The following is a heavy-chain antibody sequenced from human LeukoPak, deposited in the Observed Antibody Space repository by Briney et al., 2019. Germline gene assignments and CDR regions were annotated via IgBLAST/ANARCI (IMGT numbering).Heavy chain of an antibody. CDR1: GFTFSSYS. Sequence: GGSLRLSCAASGFTFSSYSMNWVRQAPGKGLEWVSYISSSSSTIYYADSVKGRFTISRDNAKNSLYLQMNSLRAEDTAVYYCASPIRAAAGTSKDYWGQGTLVTVSS. V-gene: IGHV3-48*01. CDR3: ASPIRAAAGTSKDY. J-gene: IGHJ4*02. CDR2: ISSSSSTI. D-gene: IGHD6-13*01.